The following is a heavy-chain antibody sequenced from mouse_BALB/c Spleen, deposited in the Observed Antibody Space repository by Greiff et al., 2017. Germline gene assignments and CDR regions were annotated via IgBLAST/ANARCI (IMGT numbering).Heavy chain of an antibody. J-gene: IGHJ2*01. D-gene: IGHD2-1*01. CDR2: IYPGNGDT. CDR1: GYTFTSYN. Sequence: QVQLQQSGAELVKPGASVKMSCKASGYTFTSYNMHWVKQTPGQGLEWIGAIYPGNGDTSYNQKFKGKATLTADKSSSTAYMQLSSLTSEDSAVYYCARARTTDYWGQGTTLTVSS. V-gene: IGHV1-12*01. CDR3: ARARTTDY.